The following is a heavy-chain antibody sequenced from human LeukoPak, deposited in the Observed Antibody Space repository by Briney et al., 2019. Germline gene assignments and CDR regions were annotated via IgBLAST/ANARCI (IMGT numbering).Heavy chain of an antibody. CDR3: ARVPGRFRNWFDP. CDR2: ISSSGSTI. D-gene: IGHD3-3*01. J-gene: IGHJ5*02. Sequence: TGGSLRLSCAASGFTFSDYYMSWIRQAPGKGLEWVSYISSSGSTIYYADSVKGRFTISRDNAKNSLYLQMNSLRAEDTAVYYCARVPGRFRNWFDPWGQGTLVTVSS. V-gene: IGHV3-11*01. CDR1: GFTFSDYY.